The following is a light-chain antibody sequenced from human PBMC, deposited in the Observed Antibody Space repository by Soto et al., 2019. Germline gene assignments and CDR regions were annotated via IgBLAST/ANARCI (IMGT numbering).Light chain of an antibody. CDR2: WAS. Sequence: DVVMTHSPDSLAVSLGERATINCKASQSFLYSSNNKNYLAWYQQKPGQPPKLLIYWASTRESGVPDRFSGSGSGTDFTLTISSLQAEDVAVYYCQQYYSTPRTFGQGTKVDIK. CDR3: QQYYSTPRT. V-gene: IGKV4-1*01. CDR1: QSFLYSSNNKNY. J-gene: IGKJ1*01.